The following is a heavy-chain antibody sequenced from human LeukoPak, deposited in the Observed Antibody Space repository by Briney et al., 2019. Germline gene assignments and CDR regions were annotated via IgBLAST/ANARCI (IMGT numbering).Heavy chain of an antibody. J-gene: IGHJ4*02. D-gene: IGHD3-9*01. CDR2: ISSSSSYI. V-gene: IGHV3-21*01. CDR1: GFTFSSYS. CDR3: ARGAYYNILTGFKSRILGFDY. Sequence: GGSLRLSCAASGFTFSSYSMNWVRQAPGKGLEWVSSISSSSSYIYYADSVKGRFTISRDNAKNSLYLQMNSLRAEDTAVYYCARGAYYNILTGFKSRILGFDYWGRGTLVTVSS.